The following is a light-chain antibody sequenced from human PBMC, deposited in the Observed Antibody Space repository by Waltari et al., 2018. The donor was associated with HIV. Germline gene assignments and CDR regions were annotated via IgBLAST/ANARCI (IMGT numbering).Light chain of an antibody. CDR2: KNN. J-gene: IGLJ1*01. V-gene: IGLV1-47*01. CDR1: SSNIGSNY. Sequence: QSVLTQPPSASGTPGQRVTISCSGSSSNIGSNYGYWYQQLPGTAPKLLIYKNNRRPAGVPGRFAGAKSGTSASLAISGLRSEDEADYYCAAWDDSLSGYVFGTGTKVTVL. CDR3: AAWDDSLSGYV.